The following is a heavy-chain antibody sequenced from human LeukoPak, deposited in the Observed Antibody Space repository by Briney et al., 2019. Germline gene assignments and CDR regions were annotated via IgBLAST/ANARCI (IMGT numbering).Heavy chain of an antibody. J-gene: IGHJ4*02. Sequence: ASVKVSCKASGYTFTSYYIHWVRQAPGQGLEWMGIIYPGGGSTSYAQKLQGRVTMTTDTSTSTAYMELRSLRSDDTAVYYCARALLWYEFGYWGQGTLVTVSS. CDR3: ARALLWYEFGY. D-gene: IGHD2-15*01. CDR2: IYPGGGST. V-gene: IGHV1-46*01. CDR1: GYTFTSYY.